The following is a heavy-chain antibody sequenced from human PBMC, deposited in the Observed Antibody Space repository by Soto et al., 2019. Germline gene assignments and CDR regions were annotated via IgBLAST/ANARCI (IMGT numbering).Heavy chain of an antibody. CDR3: TKIIGASTIFGVVSMAFVI. D-gene: IGHD3-3*01. CDR2: IRSKANSYAT. J-gene: IGHJ3*02. V-gene: IGHV3-73*01. CDR1: GFTFSGAA. Sequence: AGGALRLSSAASGFTFSGAAIHWVRQAFGERLGGVGRIRSKANSYATAYAASVKGRFTISRDDSKNTAYLQMNSLKTEDTAVYYCTKIIGASTIFGVVSMAFVIWGQGTMVTVS.